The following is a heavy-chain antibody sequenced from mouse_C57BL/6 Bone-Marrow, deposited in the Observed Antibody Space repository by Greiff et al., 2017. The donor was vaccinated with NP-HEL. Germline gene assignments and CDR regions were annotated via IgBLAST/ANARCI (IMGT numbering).Heavy chain of an antibody. D-gene: IGHD1-1*01. CDR3: ARDRNYGSDWYFDV. CDR1: GFTFSDYY. Sequence: EVNLVESEGGLVQPGSSMKLSCTASGFTFSDYYMAWVRQVPEKGLEWVANINYDGSSTYYLDSLKSRFIISRDNAKNILYLQMSSLKSEDTATYYCARDRNYGSDWYFDVWGTGTTVTVSS. J-gene: IGHJ1*03. V-gene: IGHV5-16*01. CDR2: INYDGSST.